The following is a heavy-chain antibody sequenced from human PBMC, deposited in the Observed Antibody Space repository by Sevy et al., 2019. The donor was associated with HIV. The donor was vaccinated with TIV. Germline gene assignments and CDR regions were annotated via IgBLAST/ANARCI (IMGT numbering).Heavy chain of an antibody. D-gene: IGHD3-22*01. CDR3: ARDQRYYYDSSGYYRPSYYYYYYGMDV. J-gene: IGHJ6*02. CDR1: GGSISSYY. Sequence: ATLSLTCTVSGGSISSYYWSWIRQPPGKGLEWIGYIYYSGSTNYNSSLKSRVTISVDTSKNQFSLKLSSVTAADTAVYYCARDQRYYYDSSGYYRPSYYYYYYGMDVWGQGTTVNVSS. CDR2: IYYSGST. V-gene: IGHV4-59*01.